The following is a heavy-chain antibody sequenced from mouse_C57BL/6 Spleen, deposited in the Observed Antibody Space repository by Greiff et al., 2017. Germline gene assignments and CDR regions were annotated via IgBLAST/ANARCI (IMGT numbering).Heavy chain of an antibody. J-gene: IGHJ4*01. V-gene: IGHV10-3*01. Sequence: DVMLVESGGGLVQPKGSLKLSCAASGFTFNTYAMRWVRQAPGKGLEWVARIRSKSSNYATYYAYSVKDRFTISRDDSQSMLYLQMNNLKTEDTAIYYCVRAQYDGSSRYAMDYWGQGTSVTVSS. CDR3: VRAQYDGSSRYAMDY. CDR2: IRSKSSNYAT. CDR1: GFTFNTYA. D-gene: IGHD1-1*01.